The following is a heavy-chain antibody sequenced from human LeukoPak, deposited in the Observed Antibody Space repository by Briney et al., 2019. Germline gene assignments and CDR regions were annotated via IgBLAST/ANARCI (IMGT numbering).Heavy chain of an antibody. CDR3: ARVWARPRGAFDI. V-gene: IGHV1-2*02. Sequence: ASVKVSCKASGYTFTGHYMHWVRHATGQGLELMGWINPNSGGTNYAQKFQGRVTMTRDTSISTAYMELSRLRSDDTAVYYCARVWARPRGAFDIWGQGTMVTVSS. CDR2: INPNSGGT. D-gene: IGHD3-16*01. CDR1: GYTFTGHY. J-gene: IGHJ3*02.